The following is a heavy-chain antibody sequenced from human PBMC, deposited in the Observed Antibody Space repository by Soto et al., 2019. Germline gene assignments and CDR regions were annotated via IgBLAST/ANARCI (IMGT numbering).Heavy chain of an antibody. Sequence: ASVKVSCKASGFTFTSSAVQWVRQAPGQGLEWMGRIIPILGIANYAQKFQGRVTITADKSTSTAYMELSSLRSEDTAVYYCASIIGYCSGGSCPPGGFDPWGQGTLVTVSS. D-gene: IGHD2-15*01. CDR3: ASIIGYCSGGSCPPGGFDP. J-gene: IGHJ5*02. V-gene: IGHV1-69*04. CDR2: IIPILGIA. CDR1: GFTFTSSA.